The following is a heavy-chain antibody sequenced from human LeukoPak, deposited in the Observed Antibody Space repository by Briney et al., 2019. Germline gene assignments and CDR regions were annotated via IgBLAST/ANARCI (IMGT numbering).Heavy chain of an antibody. J-gene: IGHJ6*03. CDR1: GFTFSSYA. CDR3: ARDQVEADSSGWNDYYYYYMDV. D-gene: IGHD6-19*01. Sequence: GSLRLSCAASGFTFSSYAMSWVRQAPGKGLEWVSAISGSGGSTYYADSVKGRFTISRDNSKNTLYLQMNSLRAEDTAVYYCARDQVEADSSGWNDYYYYYMDVWGKGTTVTVSS. V-gene: IGHV3-23*01. CDR2: ISGSGGST.